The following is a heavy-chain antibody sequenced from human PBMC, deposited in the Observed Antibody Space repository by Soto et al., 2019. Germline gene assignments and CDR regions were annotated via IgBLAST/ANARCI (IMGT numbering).Heavy chain of an antibody. V-gene: IGHV3-30-3*01. CDR3: ARGGIFPSSLFDP. D-gene: IGHD3-16*01. Sequence: QVQLVESGGGVVQPGRSLRLSCAASGFTFSSYAMHWVRQAPGKGLEWVAVISYDGSNKYYADSVKGRFTISRDNSKNTLYLQMNSLRAEDTAVYYCARGGIFPSSLFDPWGQGTLVTVSS. CDR2: ISYDGSNK. CDR1: GFTFSSYA. J-gene: IGHJ5*02.